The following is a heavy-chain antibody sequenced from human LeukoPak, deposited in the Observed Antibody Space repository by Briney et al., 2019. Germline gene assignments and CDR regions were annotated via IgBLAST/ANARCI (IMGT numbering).Heavy chain of an antibody. D-gene: IGHD6-19*01. CDR1: GFTFSGYD. Sequence: PGGSLRLSCAASGFTFSGYDMSWVRQAPGKGLEWVSAISGSGGSAYYADPVKGRSTNSRGQSRNSLSLQMNSLRAEDTALYYCANAGYSSGGDRIWDYWGQGTLVTVSS. J-gene: IGHJ4*02. CDR3: ANAGYSSGGDRIWDY. CDR2: ISGSGGSA. V-gene: IGHV3-23*01.